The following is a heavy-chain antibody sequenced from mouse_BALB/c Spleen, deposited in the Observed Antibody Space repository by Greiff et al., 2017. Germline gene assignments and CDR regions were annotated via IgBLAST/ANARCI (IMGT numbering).Heavy chain of an antibody. CDR3: ARGGHWGFAY. D-gene: IGHD4-1*01. CDR1: GYTFTDYA. V-gene: IGHV1S137*01. Sequence: QVQLQQSGAELVRPGVSVKISCKGSGYTFTDYAMHWVKQSHAKSLEWIGVISTYYGDASYNQKFKGKATMTVDKSSSTAYMELARLTSEDSAIYYCARGGHWGFAYWGQGTLVTVSA. CDR2: ISTYYGDA. J-gene: IGHJ3*01.